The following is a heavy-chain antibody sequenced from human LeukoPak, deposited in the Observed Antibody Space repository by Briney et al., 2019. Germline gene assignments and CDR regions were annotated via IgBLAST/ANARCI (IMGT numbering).Heavy chain of an antibody. CDR2: TYYSGST. J-gene: IGHJ4*02. CDR3: ARWVTTVTTGFDY. V-gene: IGHV4-34*01. Sequence: SETLSLTCAVYGGSFSGYYWSWIRQPPGKGLEWIGSTYYSGSTYYNPSLKSRVTISVDTSKNQFSLKLSSVTAADTAVYYCARWVTTVTTGFDYWGQGTLVTVSS. CDR1: GGSFSGYY. D-gene: IGHD4-17*01.